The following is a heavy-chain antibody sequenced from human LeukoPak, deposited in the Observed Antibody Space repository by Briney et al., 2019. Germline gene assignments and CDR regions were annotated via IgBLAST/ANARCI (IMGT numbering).Heavy chain of an antibody. CDR2: ISLSGLT. CDR3: SRESGAFSPFGY. V-gene: IGHV4-4*02. Sequence: PSETLSLTCGVSGGSISSTNWWSWVRQPPGQGLEWIGEISLSGLTNYNPSLKSRVTMSLDKSKNHLSLNLTSVTAADTAVYYCSRESGAFSPFGYWGQGTLVTVSS. J-gene: IGHJ4*02. CDR1: GGSISSTNW. D-gene: IGHD1-26*01.